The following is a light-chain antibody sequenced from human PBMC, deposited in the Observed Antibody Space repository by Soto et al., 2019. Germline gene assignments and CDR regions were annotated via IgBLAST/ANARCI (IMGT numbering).Light chain of an antibody. Sequence: IQMTQSPSYLSASVGDRVTITCRASQSISSYLNWYQQKPGKAPKLLIYAASSLQSGVPSRFSGSGSGTDFTLTISSLQPEDFATYYCQQSYSTPITFGQGTLLEVK. CDR1: QSISSY. V-gene: IGKV1-39*01. J-gene: IGKJ5*01. CDR3: QQSYSTPIT. CDR2: AAS.